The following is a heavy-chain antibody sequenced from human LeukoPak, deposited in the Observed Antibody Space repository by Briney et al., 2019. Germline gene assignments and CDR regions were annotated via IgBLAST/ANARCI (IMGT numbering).Heavy chain of an antibody. V-gene: IGHV3-53*01. J-gene: IGHJ4*02. Sequence: GGSLRLSCIVSGFIVNNNYINWVRQAPGKGLEWGSVFYSGGSTYYADSVKGRFTISRDNSKNTVFLQMNSLRAEDTAVYYCAREGGADFDYWGQGTLVTVSS. CDR1: GFIVNNNY. CDR3: AREGGADFDY. CDR2: FYSGGST. D-gene: IGHD1-26*01.